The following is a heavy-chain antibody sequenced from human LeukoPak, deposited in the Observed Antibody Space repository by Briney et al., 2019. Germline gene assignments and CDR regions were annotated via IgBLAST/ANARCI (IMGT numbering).Heavy chain of an antibody. CDR1: GFTFSSYA. V-gene: IGHV3-30-3*01. CDR3: ARRLSGSYRGSIDY. D-gene: IGHD1-26*01. Sequence: GGSLRLSCAASGFTFSSYAMHWVRQAPGKGLEWVAVISYDGSNKYYADSVKGRFTISRDNSKNTLYLQMNSLRAEDTAVYYCARRLSGSYRGSIDYWGQGTLVTVSS. J-gene: IGHJ4*02. CDR2: ISYDGSNK.